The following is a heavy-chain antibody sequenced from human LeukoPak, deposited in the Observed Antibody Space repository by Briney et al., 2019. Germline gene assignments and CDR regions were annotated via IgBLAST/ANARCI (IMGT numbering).Heavy chain of an antibody. V-gene: IGHV3-7*01. D-gene: IGHD3-10*01. Sequence: GGSLRLSCAASGFTFTTYWMSWVRQVPGKGLERVANINQDGSEKYFVDSVKGRFTISRDNAKNSLYLQMNSLRVEDTAVYYCAKVAKYYYGSETYYFFEHWGQGTPVTASS. CDR3: AKVAKYYYGSETYYFFEH. CDR1: GFTFTTYW. J-gene: IGHJ4*02. CDR2: INQDGSEK.